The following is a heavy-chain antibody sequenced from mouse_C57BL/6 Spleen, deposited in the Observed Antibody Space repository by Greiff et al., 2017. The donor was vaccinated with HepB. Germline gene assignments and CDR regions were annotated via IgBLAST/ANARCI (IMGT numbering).Heavy chain of an antibody. CDR1: GFTFSSYG. V-gene: IGHV5-6*01. J-gene: IGHJ4*01. CDR3: AREARYYYAMDY. D-gene: IGHD3-3*01. Sequence: EVQVVESGGDLVKPGGSLKLSCAASGFTFSSYGMSWVRQTPDKRLEWVATISSGGSYTYYPDSVKGRFTISRDNAKNTLYLQMSSLKSEDTAMYYCAREARYYYAMDYWGQGTSVTVSS. CDR2: ISSGGSYT.